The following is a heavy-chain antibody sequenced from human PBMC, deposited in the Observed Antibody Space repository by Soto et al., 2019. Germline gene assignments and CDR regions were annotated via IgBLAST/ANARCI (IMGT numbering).Heavy chain of an antibody. D-gene: IGHD6-13*01. CDR3: AKESRSSGWYEYFDY. CDR1: GFTFSSYA. V-gene: IGHV3-23*01. Sequence: GGSLRLSCAASGFTFSSYAMSWVRQAPGKGLEWVSAISGSGASTYYADSVKGRFTISRDNSKNTLYLQMNSLRAEDTAVYYCAKESRSSGWYEYFDYWGQGTLVTVSS. CDR2: ISGSGAST. J-gene: IGHJ4*02.